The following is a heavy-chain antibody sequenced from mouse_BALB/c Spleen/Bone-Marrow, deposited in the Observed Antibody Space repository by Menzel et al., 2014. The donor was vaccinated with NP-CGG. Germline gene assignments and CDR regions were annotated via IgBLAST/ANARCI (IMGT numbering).Heavy chain of an antibody. CDR2: INPSTGYT. D-gene: IGHD1-1*01. Sequence: QVQLQQSGAELAKPGASVKMSCKASGYTFTNYWMHWVKQRPGQGLEWVGYINPSTGYTEYNQKFKDKATLTADKSSSTAYMQLSSLTSEDSAVYYCARQITTVDYAMDYWGQGTSVTVSS. CDR1: GYTFTNYW. CDR3: ARQITTVDYAMDY. J-gene: IGHJ4*01. V-gene: IGHV1-7*01.